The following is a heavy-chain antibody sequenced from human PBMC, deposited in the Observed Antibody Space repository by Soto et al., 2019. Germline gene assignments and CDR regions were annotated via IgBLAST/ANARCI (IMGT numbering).Heavy chain of an antibody. Sequence: SGGSLRLSCAASGFTFSSYGMHWVRQAPGKGLEWVAVIWYDGSNKYYADSVKGRFTISRDNSKNTLYLQMNSLRAEDTAVYYCARDYYDSSGYLDYWGQGTLVTVSS. D-gene: IGHD3-22*01. J-gene: IGHJ4*02. CDR3: ARDYYDSSGYLDY. CDR1: GFTFSSYG. CDR2: IWYDGSNK. V-gene: IGHV3-33*01.